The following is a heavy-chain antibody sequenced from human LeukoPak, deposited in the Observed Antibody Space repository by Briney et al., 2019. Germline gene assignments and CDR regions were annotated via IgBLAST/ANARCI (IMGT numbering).Heavy chain of an antibody. CDR2: IYYSGST. CDR3: ARLGYGDQPDIHRGAFDI. Sequence: PSETLSLTCTVSGGSISSYYWSWIRQPPGKGLEWIGYIYYSGSTNYNPSLKSRVTISVDTSKNQFSLKLSSVTAADTAVYYCARLGYGDQPDIHRGAFDIWGQGTMVTVSS. J-gene: IGHJ3*02. V-gene: IGHV4-59*08. CDR1: GGSISSYY. D-gene: IGHD4-17*01.